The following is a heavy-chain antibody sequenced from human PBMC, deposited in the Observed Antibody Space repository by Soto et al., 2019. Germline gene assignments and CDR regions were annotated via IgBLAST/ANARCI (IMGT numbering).Heavy chain of an antibody. Sequence: SETLSLTCTVSGGSVSSGSYYWSWIRQPPGKGLEWIGFVYYSGSTNYNPSLKSRVTISLDTSKNQFSLKLSSVTAADTDIYYCARDKRYYYDSSAYYGNLDYWGQGTLVTVS. CDR1: GGSVSSGSYY. CDR2: VYYSGST. J-gene: IGHJ4*02. CDR3: ARDKRYYYDSSAYYGNLDY. D-gene: IGHD3-22*01. V-gene: IGHV4-61*01.